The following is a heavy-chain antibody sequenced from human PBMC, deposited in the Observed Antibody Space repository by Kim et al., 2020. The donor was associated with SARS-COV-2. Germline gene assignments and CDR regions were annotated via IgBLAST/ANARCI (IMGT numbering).Heavy chain of an antibody. V-gene: IGHV4-39*01. J-gene: IGHJ2*01. CDR2: IYYSGST. Sequence: SETLSLTCTVSGGSISSSSYYWGWIRQPPGKGLEWIGSIYYSGSTYYNPSLKSRVTISVDTSKNQFSLKLSSVTAADTAVYYCARPGDDSSGYYRRYWYFDLWGRGTLVTVSS. CDR3: ARPGDDSSGYYRRYWYFDL. D-gene: IGHD3-22*01. CDR1: GGSISSSSYY.